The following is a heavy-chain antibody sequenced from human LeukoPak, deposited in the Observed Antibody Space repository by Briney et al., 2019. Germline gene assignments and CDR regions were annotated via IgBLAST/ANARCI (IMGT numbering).Heavy chain of an antibody. CDR3: AKEEEAYDY. CDR1: GFTFSSYG. CDR2: ISYDGSNK. Sequence: GRSLRLSCAASGFTFSSYGMHWVRQAPGKGLEWVAVISYDGSNKYYADSVKGRFTISRDNSKNTLYLQMNSLRAEDTAVYYCAKEEEAYDYWGQGTLVTVSS. J-gene: IGHJ4*02. V-gene: IGHV3-30*18. D-gene: IGHD3-16*01.